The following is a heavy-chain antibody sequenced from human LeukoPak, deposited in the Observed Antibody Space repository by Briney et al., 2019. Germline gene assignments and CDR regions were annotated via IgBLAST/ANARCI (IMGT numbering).Heavy chain of an antibody. D-gene: IGHD3-22*01. CDR1: GGTFSSYA. V-gene: IGHV1-69*05. CDR3: ARGSQDSSGYYSVCFDY. CDR2: IIPIFCTA. Sequence: SVQVSCKASGGTFSSYAISWLRQAPGQGLEWMGGIIPIFCTANYPHKFQGRVRITTDESTRSAYMELSSLRSEDTAVYYCARGSQDSSGYYSVCFDYWGQGTLVTVSS. J-gene: IGHJ4*02.